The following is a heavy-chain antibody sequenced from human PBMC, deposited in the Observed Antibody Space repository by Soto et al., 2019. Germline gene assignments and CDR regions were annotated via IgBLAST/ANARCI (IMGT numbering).Heavy chain of an antibody. Sequence: SETLSLTCAVSGGSISSGGDSWSWIRQPPGKGLEWIGYMYHSGSTYYNPSLKSRVTISIDRSKNQFSLKLSSVTAADTAVYYCARRANYNDTSETGYFPGPRDAFDIWGQGTMVTVSS. J-gene: IGHJ3*02. CDR2: MYHSGST. V-gene: IGHV4-30-2*01. D-gene: IGHD3-22*01. CDR1: GGSISSGGDS. CDR3: ARRANYNDTSETGYFPGPRDAFDI.